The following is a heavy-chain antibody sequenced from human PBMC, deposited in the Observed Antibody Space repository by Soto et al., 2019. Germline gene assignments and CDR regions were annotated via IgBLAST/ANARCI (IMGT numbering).Heavy chain of an antibody. V-gene: IGHV3-23*01. Sequence: EAQLLESGGGLVQPGGSLRLSCAASGFTFSNYAMNWVRQAPGKGLEWVSGISGGSGDSTFYADSVKGRFTISRDNSKNTLHLQMNRLRTEETAVYYGAKNQPTWATRAAFDYWGQGTLVTVSS. CDR3: AKNQPTWATRAAFDY. J-gene: IGHJ4*02. D-gene: IGHD2-2*01. CDR1: GFTFSNYA. CDR2: ISGGSGDST.